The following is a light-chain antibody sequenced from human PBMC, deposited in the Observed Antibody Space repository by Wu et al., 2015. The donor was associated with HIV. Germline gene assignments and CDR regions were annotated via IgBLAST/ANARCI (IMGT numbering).Light chain of an antibody. Sequence: DIQVTQSPSTLSASIGDRVTITCRASQSINTWLAWYQQKPGSAPKLLIYAASTLQSGVPSRFSGSGSGTEFTLSISSLQPDDVTTYYCQKYNRYPYTFGQGTKLEIK. CDR3: QKYNRYPYT. J-gene: IGKJ2*01. CDR2: AAS. V-gene: IGKV1-5*03. CDR1: QSINTW.